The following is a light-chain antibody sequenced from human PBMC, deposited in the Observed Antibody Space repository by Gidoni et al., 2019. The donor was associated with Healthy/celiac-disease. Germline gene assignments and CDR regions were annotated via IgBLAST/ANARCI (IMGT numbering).Light chain of an antibody. CDR2: DAA. V-gene: IGKV3-11*01. J-gene: IGKJ4*01. CDR3: QQRSNWPLT. Sequence: EIVLTQSPATLSLSPGERATLSCRASQSVSSYLAWYQQKPGQPPRLLIYDAANRATGIPARFSGNGSGTDFTLTISSLEPEDFAVYFCQQRSNWPLTFGGGTKVEIK. CDR1: QSVSSY.